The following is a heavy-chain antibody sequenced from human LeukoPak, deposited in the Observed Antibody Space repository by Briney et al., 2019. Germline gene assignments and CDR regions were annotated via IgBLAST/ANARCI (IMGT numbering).Heavy chain of an antibody. CDR2: INHSGST. CDR1: TGSFSGYY. D-gene: IGHD3-22*01. CDR3: ARLHYDSSGYYYFDY. J-gene: IGHJ4*02. V-gene: IGHV4-34*01. Sequence: SETLSLTCAVYTGSFSGYYWSWIRQPPGKGLEWIGEINHSGSTNYSPSLKSRVTVSVDTSKNQFSLKLSSVTAADTAVYYCARLHYDSSGYYYFDYWGQGTLVTVSS.